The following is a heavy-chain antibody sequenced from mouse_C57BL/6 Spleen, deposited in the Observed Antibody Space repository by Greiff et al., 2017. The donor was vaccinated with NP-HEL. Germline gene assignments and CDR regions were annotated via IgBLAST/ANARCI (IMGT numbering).Heavy chain of an antibody. J-gene: IGHJ4*01. D-gene: IGHD2-2*01. CDR1: GYTFTSYW. CDR2: IDPSDSET. CDR3: AKLSTMVTTRGYAMDY. V-gene: IGHV1-52*01. Sequence: QVQLQQPGAELVRPGSSVKLSCKASGYTFTSYWMHWVKQRPIQGLEWIGNIDPSDSETHYNQKFKDKATLTVDKSSSTAYMQLSSLTSEDSAVYYCAKLSTMVTTRGYAMDYWGQGTSVTVSS.